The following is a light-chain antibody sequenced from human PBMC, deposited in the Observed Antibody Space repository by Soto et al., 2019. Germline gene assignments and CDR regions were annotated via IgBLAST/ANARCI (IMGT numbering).Light chain of an antibody. Sequence: DIQMTQSPSSLSASLGDRVTMTCRASQEIGINLGWFQQKPGKAPKRLIYVASSLQSGVPSRFSGSGSGTEFTLTISSLQPEDFASYFCLQHNAYPWTFGHGPKVEV. J-gene: IGKJ1*01. V-gene: IGKV1-17*01. CDR1: QEIGIN. CDR3: LQHNAYPWT. CDR2: VAS.